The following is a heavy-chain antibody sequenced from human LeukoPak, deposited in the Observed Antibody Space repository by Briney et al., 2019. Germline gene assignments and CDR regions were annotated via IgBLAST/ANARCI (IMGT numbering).Heavy chain of an antibody. CDR2: VSGSGDIT. Sequence: PGGSLRLSCAASGFTFSSYAMSWVRQAPGKGLEWVSAVSGSGDITYYADSVKGRFTISRDNSKNTLYLQMNSLRAEDTAVYYCAKGLGPAGRYSSTWGFDYWGQGTLVTVSS. J-gene: IGHJ4*02. CDR1: GFTFSSYA. CDR3: AKGLGPAGRYSSTWGFDY. D-gene: IGHD6-13*01. V-gene: IGHV3-23*01.